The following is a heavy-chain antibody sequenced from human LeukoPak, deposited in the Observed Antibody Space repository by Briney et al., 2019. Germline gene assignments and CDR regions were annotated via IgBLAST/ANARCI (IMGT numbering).Heavy chain of an antibody. CDR2: INHSGST. Sequence: SETLSLTCAVYGGSFSGYYWSWIRQPPGKGLEWIGEINHSGSTNYSPSLKSRVTISVDTSKNQFSLKLSSVTAADTAVYYCARASTHPDITNWFDPWGQGTLVTVSS. D-gene: IGHD2-15*01. V-gene: IGHV4-34*01. J-gene: IGHJ5*02. CDR1: GGSFSGYY. CDR3: ARASTHPDITNWFDP.